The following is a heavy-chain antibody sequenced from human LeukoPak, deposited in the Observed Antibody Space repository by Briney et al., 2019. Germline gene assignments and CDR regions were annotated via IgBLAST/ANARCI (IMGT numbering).Heavy chain of an antibody. CDR3: AKASPYSSTWYSPNFDY. CDR1: GFTFSSYA. V-gene: IGHV3-23*01. Sequence: PGGSLRLSCAASGFTFSSYAINWVRQAPGKGLEWVSVISGSGGSTYYADSVKGRFTISRDNSQDTLYLQMNSLRAEDTAIYYCAKASPYSSTWYSPNFDYGGQGALVTVSS. CDR2: ISGSGGST. D-gene: IGHD6-13*01. J-gene: IGHJ4*02.